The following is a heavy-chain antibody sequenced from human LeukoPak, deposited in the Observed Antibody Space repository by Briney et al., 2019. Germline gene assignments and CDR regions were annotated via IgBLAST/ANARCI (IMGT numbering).Heavy chain of an antibody. CDR2: IYSGGST. D-gene: IGHD6-19*01. CDR1: GFTFSSYA. J-gene: IGHJ5*02. V-gene: IGHV3-53*01. Sequence: PGRSLRLSCAASGFTFSSYAMHWVRQAPGKGLEWVSVIYSGGSTYYADSVKGRFTISRDNSKNTLYLQMNSLRAEDTAVYYCARSSGTDSGWWYWFDPWGQGTLVTVSS. CDR3: ARSSGTDSGWWYWFDP.